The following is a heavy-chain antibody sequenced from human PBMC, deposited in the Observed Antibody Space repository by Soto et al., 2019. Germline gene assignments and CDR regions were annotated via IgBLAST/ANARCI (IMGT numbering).Heavy chain of an antibody. CDR1: GGTFSSYA. D-gene: IGHD3-9*01. J-gene: IGHJ6*01. CDR2: IIPIFGSP. V-gene: IGHV1-69*13. Sequence: ASVKVSCKASGGTFSSYAISWVRQAPGQGLEWVGGIIPIFGSPKYAQNFQGRVTITADEPTSTAYMVLSSLRSDDTAVYYCARGTLPALTNDYYYYYGMDVCGQGTTVTVSS. CDR3: ARGTLPALTNDYYYYYGMDV.